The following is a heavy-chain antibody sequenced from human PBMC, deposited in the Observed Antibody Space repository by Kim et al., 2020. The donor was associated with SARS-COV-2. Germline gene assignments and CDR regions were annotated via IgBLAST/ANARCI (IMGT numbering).Heavy chain of an antibody. Sequence: SETLSLTCTVSGGSISSYYWSWIRQPPGKGLEWIGYIYYSGSTNYNPSLKSRVTISVDTSKNQFSLKLSSVTAADTAVYYCARGDYGGNTGLVAFDYWGQGTLVTVSS. CDR1: GGSISSYY. CDR2: IYYSGST. CDR3: ARGDYGGNTGLVAFDY. D-gene: IGHD4-17*01. V-gene: IGHV4-59*13. J-gene: IGHJ4*02.